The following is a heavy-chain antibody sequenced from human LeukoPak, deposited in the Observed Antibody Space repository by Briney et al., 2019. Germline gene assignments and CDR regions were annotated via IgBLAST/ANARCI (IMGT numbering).Heavy chain of an antibody. CDR2: VSYDGTKK. CDR1: GFTFSNYR. CDR3: AMLDYRDLISFDF. D-gene: IGHD4-17*01. Sequence: GGSLRLSCAASGFTFSNYRMHWLRQTPGKGLEWVAVVSYDGTKKGYADSVKGRFTISRDNSKNTLYLQMNSLRGEDTAVYYFAMLDYRDLISFDFWGQGTLVTVSS. J-gene: IGHJ4*02. V-gene: IGHV3-30-3*01.